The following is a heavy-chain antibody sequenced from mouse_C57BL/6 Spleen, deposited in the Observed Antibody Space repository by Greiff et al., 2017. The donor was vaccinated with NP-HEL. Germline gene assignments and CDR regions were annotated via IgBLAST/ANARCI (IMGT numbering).Heavy chain of an antibody. CDR1: GYTFTDYN. J-gene: IGHJ2*01. V-gene: IGHV1-22*01. CDR3: AHLTAQATGY. Sequence: VQLQQSGPELVKPGASVKMSCKASGYTFTDYNMHWVKQSHGKSLEWIGYINPNNGGTSYNQKFKGKATLTVNKSSSTAYMELRSLTSEDSAVYYCAHLTAQATGYWGQGTTLTVSS. CDR2: INPNNGGT. D-gene: IGHD3-2*02.